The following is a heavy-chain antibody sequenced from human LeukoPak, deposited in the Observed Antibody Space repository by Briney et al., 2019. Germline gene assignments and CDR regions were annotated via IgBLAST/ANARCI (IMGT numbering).Heavy chain of an antibody. D-gene: IGHD6-19*01. J-gene: IGHJ4*02. Sequence: LPGGSLRLSCVASGFTFGDVVMSWVRQAPGKGLEWVSAISYNGASTDYADSVKGRFAISRDNSKNTLYLQMNSLRAEDTAVYYCAKVLSSGGHWFDYWGQGSLVTVSS. CDR2: ISYNGAST. CDR3: AKVLSSGGHWFDY. CDR1: GFTFGDVV. V-gene: IGHV3-23*01.